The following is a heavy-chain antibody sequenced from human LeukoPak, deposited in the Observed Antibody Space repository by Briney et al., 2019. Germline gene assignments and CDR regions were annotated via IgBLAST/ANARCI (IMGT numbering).Heavy chain of an antibody. Sequence: GSLRLSCAASGFTFSSYWMSWVRQAPGKGLEWVANIKQDGSEKYYVDSVKGRFTVSRDNAKNSLYLQMNSLRAEDTAIYYCARDGPGSSDSSGYYYWGQGTLVTVSS. D-gene: IGHD3-22*01. CDR3: ARDGPGSSDSSGYYY. V-gene: IGHV3-7*04. CDR2: IKQDGSEK. CDR1: GFTFSSYW. J-gene: IGHJ4*02.